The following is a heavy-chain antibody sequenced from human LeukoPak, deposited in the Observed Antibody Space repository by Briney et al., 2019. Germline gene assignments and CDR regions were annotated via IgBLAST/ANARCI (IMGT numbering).Heavy chain of an antibody. Sequence: GRSLRLSCAASGFSFSSHGMSWVRQAPGKGLEWVSDIIGGAGGTYYADSVKGRFTISRDNAKNTLYLQMNSLRAEDTAVYYYARARIGLYFWGQGTLVTVSS. V-gene: IGHV3-23*01. CDR1: GFSFSSHG. J-gene: IGHJ4*02. D-gene: IGHD3-22*01. CDR3: ARARIGLYF. CDR2: IIGGAGGT.